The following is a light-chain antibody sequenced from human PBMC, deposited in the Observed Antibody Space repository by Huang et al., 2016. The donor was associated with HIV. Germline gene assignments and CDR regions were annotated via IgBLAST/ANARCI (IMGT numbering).Light chain of an antibody. CDR3: QQYGSTIIT. CDR1: RSVIRNN. J-gene: IGKJ4*01. CDR2: DAF. V-gene: IGKV3-20*01. Sequence: EIVLTQSPGTLSLSPGERATLSCRASRSVIRNNLAWYQQRPGQAPRLLIYDAFTRAAGVADRFSGSGSGTDFTLTISRLEPEDFAVYYCQQYGSTIITFGGGTKVEI.